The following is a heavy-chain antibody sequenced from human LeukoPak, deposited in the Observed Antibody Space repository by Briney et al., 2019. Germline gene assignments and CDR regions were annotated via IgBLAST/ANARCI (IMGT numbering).Heavy chain of an antibody. J-gene: IGHJ2*01. Sequence: PGGSLRLSCAASGFSLDDHGMAWVRHVTGKGLEWVSGINWDGGSTGYGDSVKCRFTISSDNAKNSLYLQMNSLRVEDTALYYCAGGDSSGWYFDLWGRGTLVTVSS. CDR3: AGGDSSGWYFDL. CDR1: GFSLDDHG. D-gene: IGHD6-19*01. CDR2: INWDGGST. V-gene: IGHV3-20*04.